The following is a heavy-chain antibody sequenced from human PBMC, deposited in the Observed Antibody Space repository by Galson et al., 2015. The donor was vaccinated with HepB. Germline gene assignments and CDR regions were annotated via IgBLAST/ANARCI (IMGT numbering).Heavy chain of an antibody. V-gene: IGHV1-18*01. J-gene: IGHJ5*02. Sequence: SVKVSCKASGYSFSSYSSTWVRQAPGQGLEWMGWISPYNGNTDYSRKFQGRVTMTTDKFTSTAYMELRSLRSDETAVYYCARGALVVVVGATQNNWFDPWGQGTLVTVSS. D-gene: IGHD2-15*01. CDR2: ISPYNGNT. CDR3: ARGALVVVVGATQNNWFDP. CDR1: GYSFSSYS.